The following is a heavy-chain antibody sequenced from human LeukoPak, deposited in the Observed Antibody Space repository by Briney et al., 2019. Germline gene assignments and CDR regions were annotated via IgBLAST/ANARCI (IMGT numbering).Heavy chain of an antibody. CDR1: GFTFSSYV. J-gene: IGHJ2*01. Sequence: PGGSLRLSCAASGFTFSSYVMNWVRQAPGKGLEWVSGISSAGSRYYADSVKGRFTISSDSSKNTLYLQMNSLRAEDTAVYYCASSRRTYWYFDLWGRGTLATVS. V-gene: IGHV3-23*01. CDR3: ASSRRTYWYFDL. CDR2: ISSAGSR.